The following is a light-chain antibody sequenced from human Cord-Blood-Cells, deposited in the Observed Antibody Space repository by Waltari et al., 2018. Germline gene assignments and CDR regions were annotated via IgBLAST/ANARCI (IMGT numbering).Light chain of an antibody. CDR2: EVS. V-gene: IGLV2-14*01. CDR3: SSYTSSSTLV. Sequence: QSALTRPASVSGSPGRPITLSCTGTSSDGGGYNYVSWYQQHPGKAPKLMIYEVSTRPSGVSNRFSGSKSGNTASLTISGLQAEDEADYYCSSYTSSSTLVFGTGTKVTVL. J-gene: IGLJ1*01. CDR1: SSDGGGYNY.